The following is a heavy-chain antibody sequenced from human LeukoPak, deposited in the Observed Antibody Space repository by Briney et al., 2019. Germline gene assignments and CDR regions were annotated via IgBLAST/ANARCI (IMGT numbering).Heavy chain of an antibody. CDR3: AKSFGIAAAGAYFDY. CDR2: ISGSGGST. CDR1: GFTFSSYA. Sequence: GGSLRLSCAASGFTFSSYAMSWVRQAPGKGLEWVSAISGSGGSTYYADSVKGRFTISRDNSKNTLYLQMNSLRADDTAVYYCAKSFGIAAAGAYFDYWGQGTLVTVSS. D-gene: IGHD6-13*01. V-gene: IGHV3-23*01. J-gene: IGHJ4*02.